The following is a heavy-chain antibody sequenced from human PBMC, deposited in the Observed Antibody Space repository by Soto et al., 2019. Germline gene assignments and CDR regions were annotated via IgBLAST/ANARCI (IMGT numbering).Heavy chain of an antibody. J-gene: IGHJ4*02. D-gene: IGHD5-18*01. CDR1: GGSISSYY. V-gene: IGHV4-59*01. CDR3: ARDNGDHTAMAPLGY. Sequence: SETLSLTCTVSGGSISSYYWSWIRQPPGKGLEWIGYIYYSGSTNYNPSLKSRVTISVDTSKNQFSLKLSSVTAADTAVYYCARDNGDHTAMAPLGYWGQGTLVTVSS. CDR2: IYYSGST.